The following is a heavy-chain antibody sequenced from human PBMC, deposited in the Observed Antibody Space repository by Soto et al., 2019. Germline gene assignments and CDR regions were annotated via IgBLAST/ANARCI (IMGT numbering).Heavy chain of an antibody. J-gene: IGHJ4*02. V-gene: IGHV4-4*02. CDR1: GGSISSSNW. Sequence: PWETLSLTCAVSGGSISSSNWWSWVRQPPGKGLEWIGEIYHSGSTNYNPSLKSRVTISVDKSKNQFSLKLSSVTAADTAVYYCARDGGVTGIAAAGIGYCGQVTLLTVCS. D-gene: IGHD6-13*01. CDR3: ARDGGVTGIAAAGIGY. CDR2: IYHSGST.